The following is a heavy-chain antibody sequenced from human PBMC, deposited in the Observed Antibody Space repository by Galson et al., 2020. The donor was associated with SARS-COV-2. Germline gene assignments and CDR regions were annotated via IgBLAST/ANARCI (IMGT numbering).Heavy chain of an antibody. CDR2: TYYRSQWYN. V-gene: IGHV6-1*01. CDR3: ARALLTGINILYYHGMDV. CDR1: GDSVSSNSAA. Sequence: SQTLSLTCAISGDSVSSNSAAWNWIRQSPSRGLEWLGRTYYRSQWYNDYAVSVKSRITINPDTSKNQFSLQLNSVTPEDTGVYYCARALLTGINILYYHGMDVWGQGTTVTVSS. J-gene: IGHJ6*02. D-gene: IGHD1-20*01.